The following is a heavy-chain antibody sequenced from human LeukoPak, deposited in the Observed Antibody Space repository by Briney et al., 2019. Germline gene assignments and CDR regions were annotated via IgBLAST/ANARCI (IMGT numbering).Heavy chain of an antibody. D-gene: IGHD3-3*01. CDR1: GYSISSGYY. CDR3: ARQGNHHDFWDAFDI. V-gene: IGHV4-38-2*01. J-gene: IGHJ3*02. Sequence: SETLSLTCAVSGYSISSGYYWGWIRQPPGKGLEWIGSIYHSGSTYYNPSLKSRVTISVDTSKNQFSLKLSSVTAADTAVYYCARQGNHHDFWDAFDIWGQGTMVTVSS. CDR2: IYHSGST.